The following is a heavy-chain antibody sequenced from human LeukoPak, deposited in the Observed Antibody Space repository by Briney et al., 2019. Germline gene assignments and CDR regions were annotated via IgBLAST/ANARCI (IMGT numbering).Heavy chain of an antibody. CDR1: GFTFSSYG. D-gene: IGHD6-19*01. J-gene: IGHJ6*04. CDR3: AKDRQWLVFFYGMDV. CDR2: ISYDGSNK. V-gene: IGHV3-30*18. Sequence: GGSLRLSGAASGFTFSSYGMHWVRQAPGTGLEWVAVISYDGSNKYYADSVKGRFTISRDNSKNTLYLQMNSLRAEDTAVYYCAKDRQWLVFFYGMDVWGKGTTVTVSS.